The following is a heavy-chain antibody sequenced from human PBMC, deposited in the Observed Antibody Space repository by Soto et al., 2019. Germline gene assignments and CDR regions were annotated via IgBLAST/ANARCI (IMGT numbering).Heavy chain of an antibody. CDR1: GGSSSSGNYY. D-gene: IGHD1-20*01. CDR3: ARDLHITETTLNYYYHAMDV. CDR2: IFYSGTT. V-gene: IGHV4-30-4*01. Sequence: SETLSLTCTVSGGSSSSGNYYWSWIRQPPGQGLEWIGYIFYSGTTYYNPSLKSRVTISLDTSGNQFSLKLSSVTAADTAVYYCARDLHITETTLNYYYHAMDVWGQGTTVTVSS. J-gene: IGHJ6*02.